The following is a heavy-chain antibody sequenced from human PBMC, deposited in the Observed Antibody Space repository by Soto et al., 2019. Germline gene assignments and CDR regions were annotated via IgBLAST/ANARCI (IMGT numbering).Heavy chain of an antibody. J-gene: IGHJ6*02. CDR2: IKTDGSST. CDR3: VRTPY. CDR1: GFTVSSNW. V-gene: IGHV3-74*01. Sequence: EVQLVESGGGLVQPGGSLRLSCAVSGFTVSSNWMHWVRQAPGKGLVWVALIKTDGSSTNYADSVKGRFTISRDNAKNTLYLQMNSLRAEDTAVYYCVRTPYWGQGTTVTVSS.